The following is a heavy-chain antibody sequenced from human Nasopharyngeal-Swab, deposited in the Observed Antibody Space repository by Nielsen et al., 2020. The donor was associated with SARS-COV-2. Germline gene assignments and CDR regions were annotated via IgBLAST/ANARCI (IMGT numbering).Heavy chain of an antibody. J-gene: IGHJ6*02. D-gene: IGHD4-11*01. Sequence: ASVKVSCKASGYTFTGYYMHWVRQAPGQGLEWMGWINPNSGGTNYAQKFQGRVTITADKSTSTAYMELSSLRSEDTAVYYCARAHRWTTVTTNYYGMDVWGQGTTVTVSS. CDR2: INPNSGGT. CDR3: ARAHRWTTVTTNYYGMDV. CDR1: GYTFTGYY. V-gene: IGHV1-2*02.